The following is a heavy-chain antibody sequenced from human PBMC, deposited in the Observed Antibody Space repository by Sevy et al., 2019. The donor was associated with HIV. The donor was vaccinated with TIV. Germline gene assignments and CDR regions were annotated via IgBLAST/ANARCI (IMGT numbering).Heavy chain of an antibody. Sequence: GGSLTLSCAASGFTFSSYAMNWVRHAPGKGLEWVSGLSGNGGSTNYADSVKGRFTISRDNSKNTLYLQMNSLRAEDTAIYYCAKDRVWELGDAFDIWGQGTMVTVSS. CDR3: AKDRVWELGDAFDI. D-gene: IGHD1-26*01. V-gene: IGHV3-23*01. J-gene: IGHJ3*02. CDR2: LSGNGGST. CDR1: GFTFSSYA.